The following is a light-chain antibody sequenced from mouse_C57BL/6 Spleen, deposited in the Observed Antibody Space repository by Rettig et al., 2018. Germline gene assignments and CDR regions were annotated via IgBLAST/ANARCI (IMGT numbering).Light chain of an antibody. CDR1: QDINSY. CDR2: RAN. J-gene: IGKJ2*01. Sequence: TCKASQDINSYLSWFQQKPGKSPKTLIYRANRLVDGVPSRFSGSGSGQDYSLTISSLEYEDMGIYYCLQYDEFPYTFGGGTKLEIK. CDR3: LQYDEFPYT. V-gene: IGKV14-111*01.